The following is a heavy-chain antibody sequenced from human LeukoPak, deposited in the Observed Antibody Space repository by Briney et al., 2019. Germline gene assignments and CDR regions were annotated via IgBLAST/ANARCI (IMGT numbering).Heavy chain of an antibody. CDR2: INAGNGNR. Sequence: ASVKVSCKASGYTFTSYAIHWVRQAPGQRLEWMGWINAGNGNRKYSQKFQDRVTITRETSATTAYMELNRLTSEDTAVYYCARVSDDSGWNFDYWGQGTLVTVSS. CDR1: GYTFTSYA. CDR3: ARVSDDSGWNFDY. J-gene: IGHJ4*02. D-gene: IGHD6-19*01. V-gene: IGHV1-3*01.